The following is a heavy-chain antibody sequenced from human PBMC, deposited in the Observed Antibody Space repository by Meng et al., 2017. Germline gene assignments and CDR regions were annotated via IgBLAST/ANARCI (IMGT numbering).Heavy chain of an antibody. Sequence: GSLRLSCTVSGGSISSSSYYWGWIRQPPGKGLEWIGSIYYSGSTYYNPSLKSRVTISVDTSKNQFSLKLSSVTAAHTAVYYCARFGGRYYYDSSAAGDYWGQGTLVTVSS. J-gene: IGHJ4*02. V-gene: IGHV4-39*07. CDR2: IYYSGST. CDR3: ARFGGRYYYDSSAAGDY. CDR1: GGSISSSSYY. D-gene: IGHD3-22*01.